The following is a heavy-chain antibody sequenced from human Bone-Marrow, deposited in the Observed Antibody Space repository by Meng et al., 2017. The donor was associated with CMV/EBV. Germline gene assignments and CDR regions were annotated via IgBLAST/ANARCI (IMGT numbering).Heavy chain of an antibody. D-gene: IGHD1-26*01. Sequence: ASVKVSCKAYGYTFTGYYIPWVRQAPGQGLEWMGYIIPNSGDTKYAQKFQGRISVTRDASISTGYMELNRLRSDDTAVYSCARARMVGATYEYYNGMDVWGQGTTVTVSS. J-gene: IGHJ6*02. CDR3: ARARMVGATYEYYNGMDV. CDR2: IIPNSGDT. V-gene: IGHV1-2*02. CDR1: GYTFTGYY.